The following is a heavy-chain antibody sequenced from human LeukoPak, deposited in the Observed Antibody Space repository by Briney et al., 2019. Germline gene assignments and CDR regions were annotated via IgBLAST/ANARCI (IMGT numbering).Heavy chain of an antibody. CDR1: GFTFSSYG. Sequence: GGSLRLSCAASGFTFSSYGMHWVRQAPGKGLEWVAVIWYDGSNKYYADSVKGRFTISRDNSKNTLYLQMNSLRAEDTAVYYCARDNLVAVTIMDYYYYGMDVWGQGTTVTVSS. V-gene: IGHV3-33*01. CDR3: ARDNLVAVTIMDYYYYGMDV. CDR2: IWYDGSNK. J-gene: IGHJ6*02. D-gene: IGHD2-15*01.